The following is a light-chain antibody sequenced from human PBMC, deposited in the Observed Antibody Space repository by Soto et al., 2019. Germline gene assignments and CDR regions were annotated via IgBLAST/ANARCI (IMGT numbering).Light chain of an antibody. J-gene: IGKJ4*01. CDR3: QQYGSSPPALT. V-gene: IGKV3-20*01. CDR2: AAS. CDR1: QSVSSSY. Sequence: EIVLTQSPGTLSLSPGERATLSCRASQSVSSSYLAWYQQKPGQAPRLLIYAASSRATGIPDRFSGSGSGTDFTLIISRLEPEDFAVYYYQQYGSSPPALTFGGGTKVDIK.